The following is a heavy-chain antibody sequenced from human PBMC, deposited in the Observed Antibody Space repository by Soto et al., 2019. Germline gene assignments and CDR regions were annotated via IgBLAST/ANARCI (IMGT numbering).Heavy chain of an antibody. Sequence: SDTLSLTCAVYGGSFSCYYWSWIRQPPGKGLEWIGEINHSGSINYNPSLKSRVTISVDTSKNQFSLKLSSVTAADTAVYYCARARKRSYYYDSSGYLVPFDIWGQGTMVTVSS. V-gene: IGHV4-34*01. J-gene: IGHJ3*02. CDR1: GGSFSCYY. D-gene: IGHD3-22*01. CDR2: INHSGSI. CDR3: ARARKRSYYYDSSGYLVPFDI.